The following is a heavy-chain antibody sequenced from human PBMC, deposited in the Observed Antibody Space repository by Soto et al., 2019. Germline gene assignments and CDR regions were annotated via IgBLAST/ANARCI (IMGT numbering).Heavy chain of an antibody. CDR3: ARLNYYDSTDYFDA. Sequence: PSETLSLTCTVSGGSISSYNWSWIRQPPGRGLEWIGYIYYSGSTNYNPSLKSRVTISVDTSKNRFSLKLSSVTAADTAVYYCARLNYYDSTDYFDAWGQGTLVTVYS. CDR2: IYYSGST. CDR1: GGSISSYN. J-gene: IGHJ4*02. V-gene: IGHV4-59*01. D-gene: IGHD3-22*01.